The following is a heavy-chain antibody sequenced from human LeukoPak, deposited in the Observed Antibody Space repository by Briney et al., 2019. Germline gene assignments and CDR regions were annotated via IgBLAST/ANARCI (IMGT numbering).Heavy chain of an antibody. CDR1: GGSISSYY. Sequence: SETLSLTCTVSGGSISSYYWSWIRQPPGKGLEWIGYVYYSGSTNYNPSLKSRVTISVDTSKNQFSLKLSSVTAADTAVYYCARGRSSMVRGYYYYYMDVWGKGTTVTISS. CDR3: ARGRSSMVRGYYYYYMDV. D-gene: IGHD3-10*01. V-gene: IGHV4-59*01. J-gene: IGHJ6*03. CDR2: VYYSGST.